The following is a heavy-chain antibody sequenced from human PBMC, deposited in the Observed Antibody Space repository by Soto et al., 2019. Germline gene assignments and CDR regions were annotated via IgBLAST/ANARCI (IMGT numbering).Heavy chain of an antibody. CDR1: GYTFTGYY. CDR3: ARVVTSLWASSAFDI. Sequence: GASVKVSCKASGYTFTGYYMHWVRQAPGQGLEWMGWINPNSGGTNYAQKFQGWVTMTRDTSISTAYMELSRLRSDDTAVYYCARVVTSLWASSAFDIWGQGTMVTVSS. D-gene: IGHD2-15*01. V-gene: IGHV1-2*04. J-gene: IGHJ3*02. CDR2: INPNSGGT.